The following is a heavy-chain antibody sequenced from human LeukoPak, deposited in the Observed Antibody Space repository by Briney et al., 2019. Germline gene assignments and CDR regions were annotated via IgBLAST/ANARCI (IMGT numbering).Heavy chain of an antibody. Sequence: ASVKVSCKASGGTFSSYAISWVRQAPGQGLEWMGGIIPIFGTANYAQKFQGRVTITADESTSTAYIELSSLRSEDTAVYYCAKEVAGDYYGMDVWGQGTTVTVSS. J-gene: IGHJ6*02. CDR1: GGTFSSYA. CDR2: IIPIFGTA. V-gene: IGHV1-69*01. CDR3: AKEVAGDYYGMDV. D-gene: IGHD6-19*01.